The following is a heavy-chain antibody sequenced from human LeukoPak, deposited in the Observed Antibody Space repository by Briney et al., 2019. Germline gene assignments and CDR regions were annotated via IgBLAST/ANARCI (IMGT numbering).Heavy chain of an antibody. D-gene: IGHD3-22*01. V-gene: IGHV3-21*01. CDR1: GFTFSSYS. J-gene: IGHJ3*02. CDR3: ARVGHYYDSSGSWAFDI. CDR2: ISSSSSYI. Sequence: PGGSLRLSCAASGFTFSSYSMNWVRQAPGKVLEWVSSISSSSSYIYYADSVKGRFTISRDNAKNSLYLQMNSLRAEDTAVYYCARVGHYYDSSGSWAFDIWGQGTMVTVSS.